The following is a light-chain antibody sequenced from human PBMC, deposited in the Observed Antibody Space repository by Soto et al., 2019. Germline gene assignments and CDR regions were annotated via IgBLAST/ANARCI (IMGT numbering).Light chain of an antibody. CDR1: SSDVGGYNY. CDR3: SSYTRINTYV. J-gene: IGLJ1*01. Sequence: QSALTQPASVSGSPGQSITISCTGTSSDVGGYNYVSWYQQHPGKAPKLMIYDVNNRPSGVSNRFSGSKSGNTASLTISGLEAEDEADYYCSSYTRINTYVFGTGTQLTVL. V-gene: IGLV2-14*01. CDR2: DVN.